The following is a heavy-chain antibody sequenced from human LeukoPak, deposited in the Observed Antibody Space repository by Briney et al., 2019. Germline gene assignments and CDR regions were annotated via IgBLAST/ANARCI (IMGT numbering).Heavy chain of an antibody. CDR1: GGTFSSYA. CDR3: ASLGMAAAGTD. J-gene: IGHJ4*02. D-gene: IGHD6-13*01. CDR2: IIPIFGTA. Sequence: ASVKVSCKASGGTFSSYAISWVRQAPGQGLEWMGRIIPIFGTANYAQKFQGRVTITTDESTSTAYMELSSLRSEDTAVYYCASLGMAAAGTDWGQGTLVTVSS. V-gene: IGHV1-69*05.